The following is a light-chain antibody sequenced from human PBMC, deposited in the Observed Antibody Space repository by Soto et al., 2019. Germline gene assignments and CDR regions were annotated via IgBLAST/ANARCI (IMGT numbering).Light chain of an antibody. CDR3: QQYGSSPT. CDR2: GAS. Sequence: EIVMTQSPDTLSLSPGEGTTLSCRVSQSIRSNLAWYQQRPGQAPRLLMYGASTRADGIPARFTGSGSGTEFTLTISRLEPEDFAVYYCQQYGSSPTFGQGTRLEIK. J-gene: IGKJ5*01. CDR1: QSIRSN. V-gene: IGKV3-15*01.